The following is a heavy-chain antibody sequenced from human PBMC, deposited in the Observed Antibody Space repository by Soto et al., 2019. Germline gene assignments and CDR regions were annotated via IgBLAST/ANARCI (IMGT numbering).Heavy chain of an antibody. CDR1: GFTFSSYG. D-gene: IGHD3-10*02. V-gene: IGHV3-33*01. Sequence: PGGSLRLSCAASGFTFSSYGMHWVRQAPGKGLEWVAVIWYDGSNKYYADSVKGRFTISRDNSKNTLYLQMNSLRAEDTAVYYCARDWSDSGCAGYWGQGTLVTVSS. J-gene: IGHJ4*02. CDR3: ARDWSDSGCAGY. CDR2: IWYDGSNK.